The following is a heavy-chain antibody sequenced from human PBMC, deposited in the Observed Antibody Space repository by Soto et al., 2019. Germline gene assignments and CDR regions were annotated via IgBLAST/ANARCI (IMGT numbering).Heavy chain of an antibody. CDR2: INPSDGST. J-gene: IGHJ5*01. CDR3: ARVGQGFDS. V-gene: IGHV1-46*01. Sequence: ASVELCCKASGYTFTNYYSHWVRQAPGQGLEWMGIINPSDGSTNYAQKFQGRVTMTRDTSTSTVYMELSSLRSDDTAVYYCARVGQGFDSWGQGTLVTVSS. CDR1: GYTFTNYY.